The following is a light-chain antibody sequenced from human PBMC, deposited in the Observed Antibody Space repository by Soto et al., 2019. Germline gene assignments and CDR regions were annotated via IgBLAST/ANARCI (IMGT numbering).Light chain of an antibody. J-gene: IGKJ4*01. CDR3: QQYDNWPPLT. CDR1: QSVRSK. Sequence: EIVMTQPPATLSLSPGERGTLSCRSSQSVRSKLAWYQKKPGQTPRLLIYGASTRATGIPARFSGSGSGTELTLTISSLQSEDFAVYYCQQYDNWPPLTFGGGTKVDIK. V-gene: IGKV3-15*01. CDR2: GAS.